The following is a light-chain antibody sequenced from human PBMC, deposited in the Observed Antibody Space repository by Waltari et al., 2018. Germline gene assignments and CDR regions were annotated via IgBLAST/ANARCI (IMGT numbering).Light chain of an antibody. CDR1: QVISNY. Sequence: IQLTQSPSSLSASVGDRVTIPCRARQVISNYLTWYQQKPGKAPKLLIYAASTLQSGVPSRFSGSGSGTDFTLTISSLQPEDFAAYYCQQLNSYQWTFGQGTKVEIK. J-gene: IGKJ1*01. V-gene: IGKV1-9*01. CDR2: AAS. CDR3: QQLNSYQWT.